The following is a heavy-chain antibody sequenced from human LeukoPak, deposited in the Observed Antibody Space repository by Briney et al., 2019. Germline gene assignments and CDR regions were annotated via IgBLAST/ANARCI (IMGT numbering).Heavy chain of an antibody. CDR2: IRYDGSNK. V-gene: IGHV3-30*02. J-gene: IGHJ4*02. CDR1: GFTFSNYG. D-gene: IGHD3-3*01. Sequence: PGGSLRLSCAASGFTFSNYGIHWVRQAPGKGLEWVAFIRYDGSNKYYADSVKGRFTISRDNSKNTLYLQMNSLRAEDTAVYYCAKEGTIFGVVALFHYWGQGTLVTVSS. CDR3: AKEGTIFGVVALFHY.